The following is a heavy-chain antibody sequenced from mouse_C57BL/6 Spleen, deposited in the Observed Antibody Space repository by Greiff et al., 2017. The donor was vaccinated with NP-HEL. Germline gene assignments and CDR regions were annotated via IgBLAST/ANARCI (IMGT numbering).Heavy chain of an antibody. CDR1: GYTFTSYW. CDR2: INPSDSET. CDR3: ARSWLLPPYALDY. Sequence: QVQLQQPGAELVRPGSSVKLSCKASGYTFTSYWMHWVKQRPIQGLEWIGNINPSDSETHYNQKFKDKATLTVDKSSSTAYMQLSSLRSEDSAVYSCARSWLLPPYALDYWGQGTSVTVSS. J-gene: IGHJ4*01. D-gene: IGHD2-3*01. V-gene: IGHV1-52*01.